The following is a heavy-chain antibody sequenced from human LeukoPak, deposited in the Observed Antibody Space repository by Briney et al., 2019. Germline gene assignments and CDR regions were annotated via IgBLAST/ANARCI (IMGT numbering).Heavy chain of an antibody. CDR3: ARGGLRRSLGWFDP. V-gene: IGHV6-1*01. Sequence: SQTLSLTCAISGDSVSSNSVGWHWIRQSPSRGLEWLGRTYYGSKWYTDYAVSVISRITINVDTSKNQFSLQLNSVTPEDTAVYYCARGGLRRSLGWFDPWGQGTLVTVSS. CDR2: TYYGSKWYT. D-gene: IGHD6-13*01. CDR1: GDSVSSNSVG. J-gene: IGHJ5*02.